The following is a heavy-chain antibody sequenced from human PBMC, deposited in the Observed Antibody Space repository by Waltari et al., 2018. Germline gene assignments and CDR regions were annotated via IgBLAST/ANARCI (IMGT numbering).Heavy chain of an antibody. V-gene: IGHV3-23*01. Sequence: EVQLLESGGGLVQPGGSLRLSCAASGFTFSSYAMSWVRQAPGKGLEWVSAISGSGGSTYYADSVKVRFTISRDNSKNTLYLQMNSLRAEDSAVYYCALGGSGYYFGFDYWGQGTLVTVSS. CDR2: ISGSGGST. D-gene: IGHD3-22*01. J-gene: IGHJ4*02. CDR1: GFTFSSYA. CDR3: ALGGSGYYFGFDY.